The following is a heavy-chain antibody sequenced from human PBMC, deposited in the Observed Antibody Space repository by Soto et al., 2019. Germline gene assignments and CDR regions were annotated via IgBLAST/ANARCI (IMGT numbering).Heavy chain of an antibody. Sequence: ASETLSLTCAVSGDSITSSNWWSWVRQPPGKGLEWIGDIYHSGRTNYNPSLKSRVTTSVDKYKNQFSLKLGFVTAADTAIYYCAREDSRGSHFFDYWGQGALVTVSS. V-gene: IGHV4-4*02. J-gene: IGHJ4*02. CDR2: IYHSGRT. D-gene: IGHD1-26*01. CDR1: GDSITSSNW. CDR3: AREDSRGSHFFDY.